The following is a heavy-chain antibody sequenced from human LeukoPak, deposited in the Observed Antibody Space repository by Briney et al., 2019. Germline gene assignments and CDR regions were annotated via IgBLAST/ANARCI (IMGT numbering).Heavy chain of an antibody. Sequence: GGSLRLSCAASGFTFSGYAMSWVRQAPGKGPEWVSAISGSGGSTYYADSVKGRFTISRDNSKNTLYLQMNSLRAEDTAVYYCAKVGASFYYGMDVWGQGTTVTVSS. CDR1: GFTFSGYA. J-gene: IGHJ6*02. CDR3: AKVGASFYYGMDV. D-gene: IGHD1-1*01. V-gene: IGHV3-23*01. CDR2: ISGSGGST.